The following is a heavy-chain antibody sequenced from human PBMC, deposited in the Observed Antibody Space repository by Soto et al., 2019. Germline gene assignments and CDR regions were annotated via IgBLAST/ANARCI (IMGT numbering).Heavy chain of an antibody. CDR1: GFTFSSYA. Sequence: GGSLRLSCAASGFTFSSYAMHWVRQAPGKGLEWVAVISYDGSNKYYADSVKGRFTISRDNSKNTLYLQMNSLRAEDTAVYYCARDLLGSGTYYYGMDVWGQGTTVTVSS. J-gene: IGHJ6*02. CDR2: ISYDGSNK. V-gene: IGHV3-30-3*01. CDR3: ARDLLGSGTYYYGMDV. D-gene: IGHD3-10*01.